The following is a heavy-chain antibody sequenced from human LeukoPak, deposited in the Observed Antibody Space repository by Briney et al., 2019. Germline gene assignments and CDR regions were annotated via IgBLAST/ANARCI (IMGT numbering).Heavy chain of an antibody. CDR3: ARENYDSSGPLDY. Sequence: GASVKVSCKASGYTFTSYYMHWVRQAPGQGLEWMGGIIPIFGTANYAQKFQGRVTITADESTSTAYMELSSLRSEDTAVYYCARENYDSSGPLDYWGQGTLVTVSS. J-gene: IGHJ4*02. CDR2: IIPIFGTA. D-gene: IGHD3-22*01. CDR1: GYTFTSYY. V-gene: IGHV1-69*13.